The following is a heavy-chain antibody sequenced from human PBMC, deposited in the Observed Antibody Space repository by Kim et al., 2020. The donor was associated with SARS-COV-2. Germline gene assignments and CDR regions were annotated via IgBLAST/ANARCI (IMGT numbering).Heavy chain of an antibody. CDR1: GFTFSSYD. Sequence: GGSLRLSCAASGFTFSSYDMHWVRQATGKGLEWVSTIGTAGDTYYPGSVKGRFTISRENAKNSLYLQMNSLRAGDTAVYYCAAAYGSGRMGRYGMDVWGQGTTVTVSS. V-gene: IGHV3-13*04. CDR3: AAAYGSGRMGRYGMDV. CDR2: IGTAGDT. D-gene: IGHD3-10*01. J-gene: IGHJ6*02.